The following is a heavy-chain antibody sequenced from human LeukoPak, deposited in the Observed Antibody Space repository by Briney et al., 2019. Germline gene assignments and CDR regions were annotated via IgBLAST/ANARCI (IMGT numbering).Heavy chain of an antibody. CDR1: GGSVSSGSYY. CDR3: ARASRGTVRYFDWLFLDY. V-gene: IGHV4-61*01. CDR2: IYYSGST. J-gene: IGHJ4*02. D-gene: IGHD3-9*01. Sequence: NPSETLSLTCTVSGGSVSSGSYYWSWIRQPPGKGLEWIGYIYYSGSTNYNPSLKSRVTISVDTSKNQFSLKLSSVTAADTAVYYCARASRGTVRYFDWLFLDYWGQGTLVTVSS.